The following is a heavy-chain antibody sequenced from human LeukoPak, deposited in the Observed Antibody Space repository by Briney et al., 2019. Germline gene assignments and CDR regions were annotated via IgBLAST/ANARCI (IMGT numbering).Heavy chain of an antibody. CDR2: VYYGGSL. CDR1: GDSLSSTHYY. D-gene: IGHD3-16*01. CDR3: AGHASPLYTDYEPS. V-gene: IGHV4-39*01. J-gene: IGHJ5*02. Sequence: PETLSLTCTVSGDSLSSTHYYWGWIRQPPGRGLEWIGSVYYGGSLFYNPSLKSRVTLSADTSKNQFSLKLRSVTAADTAVYYCAGHASPLYTDYEPSWGRGTLVTVSS.